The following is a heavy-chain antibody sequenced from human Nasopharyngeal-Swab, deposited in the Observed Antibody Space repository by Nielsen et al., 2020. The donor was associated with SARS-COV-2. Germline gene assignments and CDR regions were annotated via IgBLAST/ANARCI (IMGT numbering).Heavy chain of an antibody. Sequence: GESLKISCAASGFTFSSYGMHWVRQAPGKGLEWVAVICYDGSNKYYADSVKGRFTISRDNSKNTLYLQMNSLRAEDTAVYYCARVQWRDNAFDIWGQGTMVTVSS. V-gene: IGHV3-33*01. CDR2: ICYDGSNK. D-gene: IGHD6-19*01. CDR1: GFTFSSYG. J-gene: IGHJ3*02. CDR3: ARVQWRDNAFDI.